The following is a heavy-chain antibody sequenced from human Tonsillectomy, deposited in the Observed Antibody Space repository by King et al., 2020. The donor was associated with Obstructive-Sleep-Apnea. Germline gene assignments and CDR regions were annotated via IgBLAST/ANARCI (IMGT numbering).Heavy chain of an antibody. J-gene: IGHJ4*02. Sequence: VQLVESGGGLVKPGGSLRLSCAASGLTFSDYYRSWIRQAPGEGLEWVSYIISSSSYTNYSDSVKGRFTISRDNAKNSLYPQMNSLRAEDTAVYYCARGRTRYYYDSSGYYGNFDYWGQGTLVTVSS. CDR3: ARGRTRYYYDSSGYYGNFDY. CDR2: IISSSSYT. V-gene: IGHV3-11*06. D-gene: IGHD3-22*01. CDR1: GLTFSDYY.